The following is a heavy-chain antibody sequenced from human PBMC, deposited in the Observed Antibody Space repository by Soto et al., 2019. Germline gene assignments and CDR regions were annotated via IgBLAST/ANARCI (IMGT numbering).Heavy chain of an antibody. CDR3: PRDESGADTGYYDFWSGYRHSERLDY. CDR1: GYTFTSYA. V-gene: IGHV1-3*01. CDR2: INAGNGNT. D-gene: IGHD3-3*01. J-gene: IGHJ4*02. Sequence: ASVKVSCKASGYTFTSYAMHWVRQAPGQRLEWMGWINAGNGNTKYSQKFQGRVTITRDTSASTAYMELSSLRSEDTAVYYCPRDESGADTGYYDFWSGYRHSERLDYWGQGTLVTVSS.